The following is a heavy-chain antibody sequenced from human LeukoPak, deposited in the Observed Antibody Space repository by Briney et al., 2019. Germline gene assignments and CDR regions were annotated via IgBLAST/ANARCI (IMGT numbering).Heavy chain of an antibody. CDR2: IYTYESP. D-gene: IGHD6-19*01. CDR1: GGSISSGSYY. V-gene: IGHV4-61*02. Sequence: SETLSLTCTVSGGSISSGSYYWSWIRQPAGKGLEWIGRIYTYESPNYNPSLKSRVSISVDTSKNQFSLKLSSVTAADTAVYYCVRGRYSSGWFKDKNWFDPWGQGIPVTVSS. CDR3: VRGRYSSGWFKDKNWFDP. J-gene: IGHJ5*02.